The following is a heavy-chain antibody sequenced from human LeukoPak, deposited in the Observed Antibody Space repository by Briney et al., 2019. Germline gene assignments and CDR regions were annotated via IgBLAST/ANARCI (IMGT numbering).Heavy chain of an antibody. D-gene: IGHD3-9*01. CDR1: GFTFNDFA. CDR3: TRILTGHYNFDY. V-gene: IGHV3-23*01. Sequence: GGSLRLSCAASGFTFNDFALTWVRQAPGKGLEWVSAISSGGNTYYTDSVKGRFTISRDNSKSTLYLQVNSLGAEDTAVYYCTRILTGHYNFDYWGQGTLVTVSS. J-gene: IGHJ4*02. CDR2: ISSGGNT.